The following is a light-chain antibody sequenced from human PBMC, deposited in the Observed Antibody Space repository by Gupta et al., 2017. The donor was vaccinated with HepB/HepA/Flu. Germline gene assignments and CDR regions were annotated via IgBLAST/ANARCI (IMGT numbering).Light chain of an antibody. Sequence: VLRQPPSVSGDPGQCVTICCTGCNSNIGANYDVHWYQQLPGTAPRLLIPNNFDRPSGVPDRFSAYKSGTSASLAITGLQAEDEGDYYCQSFDNSLGGARVFGGGTKVTVL. CDR1: NSNIGANYD. J-gene: IGLJ3*02. CDR2: NNF. CDR3: QSFDNSLGGARV. V-gene: IGLV1-40*01.